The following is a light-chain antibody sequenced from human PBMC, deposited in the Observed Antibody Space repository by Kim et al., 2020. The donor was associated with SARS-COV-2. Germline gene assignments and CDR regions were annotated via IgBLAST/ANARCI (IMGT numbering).Light chain of an antibody. V-gene: IGKV3-15*01. CDR1: QSVNNN. J-gene: IGKJ4*01. CDR3: QHYHNWPHT. CDR2: GAS. Sequence: EIVMTQSPATLSVSPGERATLSCRAGQSVNNNVAWYQQRPGQTPRLLIYGASTRATGIPARFSGSGSGTDFTLTISSLQSEDFAVYYCQHYHNWPHTFGGGTKVDIK.